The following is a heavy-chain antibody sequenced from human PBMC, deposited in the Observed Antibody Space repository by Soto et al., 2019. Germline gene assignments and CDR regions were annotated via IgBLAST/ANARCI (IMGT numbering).Heavy chain of an antibody. CDR1: GFTFSSYW. V-gene: IGHV3-7*01. CDR3: AGAVTRTD. CDR2: IKQDGSGK. D-gene: IGHD4-4*01. J-gene: IGHJ4*02. Sequence: LRLSCPASGFTFSSYWKSWVRQAPGKGLEWVANIKQDGSGKYYVDTVKGRCTISRYNAKNSLYLQMNSLIAEETSVYYCAGAVTRTDWGQGTLVTVSS.